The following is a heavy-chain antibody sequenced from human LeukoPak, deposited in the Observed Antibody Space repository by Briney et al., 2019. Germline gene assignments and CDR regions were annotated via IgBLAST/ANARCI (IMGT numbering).Heavy chain of an antibody. J-gene: IGHJ6*03. CDR2: MFTSGST. Sequence: SETLSLTCTVSGVSISSGSYYWSWIRQPAGKGLEWLGRMFTSGSTNYNPSLKSRVTISIDMSRNQFSLKLGSVTAAGTAVYYCARDRTEYDILTGYYYYYMDVWGKGTTVTISS. CDR1: GVSISSGSYY. CDR3: ARDRTEYDILTGYYYYYMDV. D-gene: IGHD3-9*01. V-gene: IGHV4-61*02.